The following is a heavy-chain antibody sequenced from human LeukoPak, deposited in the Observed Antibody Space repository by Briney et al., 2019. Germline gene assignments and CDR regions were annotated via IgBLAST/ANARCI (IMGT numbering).Heavy chain of an antibody. Sequence: GSSVKVSCKASGGTFSSYAISWVRQAPGQGLEWMGGIIPIFGTANYAQKFQGRVTITADKSTSTAYMELSSLRSEDTAIYYCACPYQAGGWLQRYYYYYYMDVWGKGTTVTVSS. CDR3: ACPYQAGGWLQRYYYYYYMDV. V-gene: IGHV1-69*06. CDR2: IIPIFGTA. J-gene: IGHJ6*03. D-gene: IGHD5-24*01. CDR1: GGTFSSYA.